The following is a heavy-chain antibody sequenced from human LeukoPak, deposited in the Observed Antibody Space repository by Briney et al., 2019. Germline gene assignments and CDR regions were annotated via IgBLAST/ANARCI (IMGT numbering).Heavy chain of an antibody. J-gene: IGHJ5*02. CDR2: IIPIFGTA. V-gene: IGHV1-69*05. CDR1: GGTFSSYA. CDR3: ARDRGQDEFDP. Sequence: AASAKVSCKASGGTFSSYAISWVRQAPGQGLEWMGGIIPIFGTANYAQKFQGRVTITTDESTSTAYMELSSLRSEDTAVYYCARDRGQDEFDPWGQGTLVTVSS.